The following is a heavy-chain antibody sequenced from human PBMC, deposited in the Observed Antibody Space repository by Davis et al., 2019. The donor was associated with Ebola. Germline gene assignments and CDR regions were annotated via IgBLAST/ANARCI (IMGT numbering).Heavy chain of an antibody. CDR3: AKDTSNIWFDI. J-gene: IGHJ3*02. Sequence: GGSLRLSCVDSGFMFSTYVMSWVRQAPGKGLEWVSTLGTSADTYYADSVKGRFTISRDNSKNTLYLQMNGLRVDDTAIYYCAKDTSNIWFDIWGQGTMVTVSS. CDR1: GFMFSTYV. D-gene: IGHD1-26*01. CDR2: LGTSADT. V-gene: IGHV3-23*01.